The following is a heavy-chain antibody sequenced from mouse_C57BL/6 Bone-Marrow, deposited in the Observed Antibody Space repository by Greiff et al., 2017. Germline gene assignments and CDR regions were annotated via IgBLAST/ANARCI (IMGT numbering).Heavy chain of an antibody. V-gene: IGHV1-53*01. CDR2: INPSNGGT. Sequence: QVQLQQPGTELVKPGASVKLSCKASGYTFPSYWMHWVKQRPGQGLEWIGNINPSNGGTNYNEKFKSKATLTVDKSSRTAYMQLSSLTSEDSAVYYCARSDDGYYGGYWYFDVWGTGATVTVSS. J-gene: IGHJ1*03. CDR1: GYTFPSYW. D-gene: IGHD2-3*01. CDR3: ARSDDGYYGGYWYFDV.